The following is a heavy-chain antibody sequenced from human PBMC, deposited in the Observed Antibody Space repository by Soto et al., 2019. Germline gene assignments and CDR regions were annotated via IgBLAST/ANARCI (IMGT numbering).Heavy chain of an antibody. D-gene: IGHD2-15*01. CDR2: IIPIFGTP. CDR1: GGTFSTYT. CDR3: ARGLECRGYCLDKPTWFAP. J-gene: IGHJ5*02. Sequence: SVKVSCTAYGGTFSTYTFSWVRQAPGQGLEWIGRIIPIFGTPYYAQKFQGRVTITADKSTSTVYMELSSLRSDDTAVYFCARGLECRGYCLDKPTWFAPWGQGTLVTVSS. V-gene: IGHV1-69*06.